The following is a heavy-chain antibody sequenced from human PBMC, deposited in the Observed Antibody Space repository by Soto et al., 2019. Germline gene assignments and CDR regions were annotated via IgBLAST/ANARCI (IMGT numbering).Heavy chain of an antibody. J-gene: IGHJ4*02. V-gene: IGHV3-23*01. CDR3: AKVLKAAGGTYDY. CDR1: GFTFSIYA. Sequence: EVQLLESGGGLVQPGGSLRLSCAASGFTFSIYAMSWVRQAPGKGLEWVSAISGSGDYTYYADSVKGRFAISRDNSKNTRYLQMNSLRAEETAVYYCAKVLKAAGGTYDYWGQGPLVTVPS. CDR2: ISGSGDYT. D-gene: IGHD6-13*01.